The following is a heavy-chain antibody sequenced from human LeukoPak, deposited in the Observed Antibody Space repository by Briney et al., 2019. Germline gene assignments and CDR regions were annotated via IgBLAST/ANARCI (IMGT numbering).Heavy chain of an antibody. D-gene: IGHD3-10*01. CDR1: GGSIRRYY. Sequence: TSETLSLTCTVSGGSIRRYYWSWIRQPPGKGLEWIGYIYYGGGTNYNPSLNSRVTISVDTSKNQFSLELSSVTAADTAVYYCARVGPGYGSGTNPFDYWGQGTLATVSS. V-gene: IGHV4-59*01. J-gene: IGHJ4*02. CDR3: ARVGPGYGSGTNPFDY. CDR2: IYYGGGT.